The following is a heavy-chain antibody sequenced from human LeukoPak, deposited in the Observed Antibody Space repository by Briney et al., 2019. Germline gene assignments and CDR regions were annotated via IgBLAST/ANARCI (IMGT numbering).Heavy chain of an antibody. CDR3: SRRGPTTVTTNTMIVVGADAFDI. CDR1: GGSISSSSYY. J-gene: IGHJ3*02. CDR2: IYYSGST. Sequence: SETLSLTCTVSGGSISSSSYYWGWIRQPPGKGLEWFGSIYYSGSTYYNPSLKSRVTISVDTSKNQFSLQLSSVTSADAAVYYCSRRGPTTVTTNTMIVVGADAFDIWGQGTMVTVSS. D-gene: IGHD3-22*01. V-gene: IGHV4-39*01.